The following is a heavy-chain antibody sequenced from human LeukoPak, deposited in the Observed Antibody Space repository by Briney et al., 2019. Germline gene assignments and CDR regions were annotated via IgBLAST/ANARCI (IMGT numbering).Heavy chain of an antibody. V-gene: IGHV3-23*01. CDR2: ISGSGGST. J-gene: IGHJ4*02. D-gene: IGHD3-22*01. CDR3: AKDLYYYDSSGYYYWPFDY. CDR1: GFTFSSYA. Sequence: GGSLRLSCAASGFTFSSYAMSWVRQAPGKGLEWVSAISGSGGSTYYADSVKGRFTISRDNSKNTLYLQMNSLRAEDTAVYYCAKDLYYYDSSGYYYWPFDYWGQGTLVAVSS.